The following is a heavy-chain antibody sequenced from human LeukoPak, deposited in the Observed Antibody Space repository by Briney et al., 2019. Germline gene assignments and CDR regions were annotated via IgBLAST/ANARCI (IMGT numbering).Heavy chain of an antibody. CDR3: ARDDQDSSVLDP. Sequence: SETLSLTCTVSDDSITMYYWTWIRQPPGKGLEWIGYIYYSGSTNYNPSLKSRVTISVDTSKNQFSLKLSSVTAADTAVYYCARDDQDSSVLDPWGQGTLVTVSS. V-gene: IGHV4-59*01. D-gene: IGHD6-25*01. J-gene: IGHJ5*02. CDR1: DDSITMYY. CDR2: IYYSGST.